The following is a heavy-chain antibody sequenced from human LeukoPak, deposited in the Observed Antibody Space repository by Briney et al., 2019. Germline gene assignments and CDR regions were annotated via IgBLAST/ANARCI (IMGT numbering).Heavy chain of an antibody. CDR1: GFTVSSNY. D-gene: IGHD1-26*01. J-gene: IGHJ4*02. V-gene: IGHV3-66*01. Sequence: SGGSLRLSCAASGFTVSSNYMSWVRQAPGKGLEWVSVISSGGSTYYADSVKGRFTISRDNSKNTLYLQMNSLRAEDTAVYYCARDLVGASDYWGQGTLVTVSS. CDR3: ARDLVGASDY. CDR2: ISSGGST.